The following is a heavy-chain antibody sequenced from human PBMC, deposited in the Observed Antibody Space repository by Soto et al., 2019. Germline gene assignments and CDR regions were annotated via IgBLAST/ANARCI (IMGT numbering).Heavy chain of an antibody. CDR3: ARLVATRGGSWFDP. D-gene: IGHD5-12*01. CDR2: ISAYNGNT. J-gene: IGHJ5*02. V-gene: IGHV1-18*01. Sequence: ASVKVSCKASGYTFTSYGISWVRQAPGQGLEWMGWISAYNGNTNYAQKLQGRVTMTTDTSTSTAYMELRSLRSDDTAVYYCARLVATRGGSWFDPWRQGTLVPVSP. CDR1: GYTFTSYG.